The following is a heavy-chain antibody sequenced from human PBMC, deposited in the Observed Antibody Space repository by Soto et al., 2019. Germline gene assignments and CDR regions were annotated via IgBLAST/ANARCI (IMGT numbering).Heavy chain of an antibody. Sequence: GGSLRLSCAASEFTFSSYAMSWVRQAPGKGLEWVSAISGSGGSTYYADSVKGRSTISRDNSKNMLYLQMNRLSAEDTAVYYCSGGSGYYFFDFWGQGTLVTVSS. D-gene: IGHD3-22*01. CDR1: EFTFSSYA. CDR3: SGGSGYYFFDF. J-gene: IGHJ4*02. CDR2: ISGSGGST. V-gene: IGHV3-23*01.